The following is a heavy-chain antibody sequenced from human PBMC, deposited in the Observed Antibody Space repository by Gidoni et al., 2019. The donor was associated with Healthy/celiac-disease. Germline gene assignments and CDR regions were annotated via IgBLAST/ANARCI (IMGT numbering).Heavy chain of an antibody. Sequence: QVQLVESGGGVVQPGRSLRLSCAASGFTFSSYAMHWVRQAPGKGLEWVAVISYDGSNKYYADSVKGRFTISRDNSKNTLYLQMNSLRAEDTAVYYCARSHGVIKARFDYWGQGTLVTVSS. CDR3: ARSHGVIKARFDY. D-gene: IGHD3-22*01. CDR2: ISYDGSNK. CDR1: GFTFSSYA. V-gene: IGHV3-30-3*01. J-gene: IGHJ4*02.